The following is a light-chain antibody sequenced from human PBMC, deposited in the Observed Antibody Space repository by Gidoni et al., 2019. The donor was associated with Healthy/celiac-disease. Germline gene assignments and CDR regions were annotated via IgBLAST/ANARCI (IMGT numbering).Light chain of an antibody. CDR3: QQYNNWRPLT. CDR2: GSS. Sequence: EILMTQSPATLSVSPWERATLSCRASPSVSSNLAWYQQKPDQAPRLLIYGSSIRATGIPARFSGSGSGTEFTLTISILQSEDFAVYYCQQYNNWRPLTFGGGTKVEIK. V-gene: IGKV3D-15*03. J-gene: IGKJ4*01. CDR1: PSVSSN.